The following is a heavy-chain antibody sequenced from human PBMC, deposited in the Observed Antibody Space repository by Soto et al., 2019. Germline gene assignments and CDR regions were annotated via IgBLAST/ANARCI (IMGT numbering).Heavy chain of an antibody. D-gene: IGHD4-17*01. CDR3: AKDAVAGDGVWLAHV. V-gene: IGHV3-23*01. J-gene: IGHJ4*02. CDR1: GFTFSSYA. Sequence: EVQLLESGGGLVQPGGSLRLSCAASGFTFSSYAMIWIRQVPGKGLEWVSGLYGSGRGIHYADSVKGRFTISRDNSAYTVFLQMNNLRVEDTAVYYCAKDAVAGDGVWLAHVWGRGTAVTVSS. CDR2: LYGSGRGI.